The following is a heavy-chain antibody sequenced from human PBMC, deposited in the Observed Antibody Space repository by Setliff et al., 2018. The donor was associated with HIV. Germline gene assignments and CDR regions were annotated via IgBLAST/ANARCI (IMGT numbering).Heavy chain of an antibody. Sequence: LSLSCAASGFTVSSNYMSWVRQAPGKGLEWVSVICSSGSSISYTDPVKGRFTISRDNAKNSLYLQMNSLRAEDTAVHYCARDWSVGGGLRTKNDYWGQGTLVTVSS. V-gene: IGHV3-11*04. CDR1: GFTVSSNY. CDR2: ICSSGSSI. D-gene: IGHD3-16*01. J-gene: IGHJ4*02. CDR3: ARDWSVGGGLRTKNDY.